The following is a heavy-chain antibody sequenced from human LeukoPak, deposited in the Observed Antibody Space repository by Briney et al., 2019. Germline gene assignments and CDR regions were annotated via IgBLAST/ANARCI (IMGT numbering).Heavy chain of an antibody. V-gene: IGHV3-30*03. CDR1: GFTFSSYV. D-gene: IGHD3-10*01. CDR3: ARESGWGLPHAFDF. J-gene: IGHJ3*01. CDR2: ISYDGSNK. Sequence: GRSLRLSCAASGFTFSSYVMHWVRQAPGKGLEWVAVISYDGSNKYYADSVKGRFTISRDNSKNTLYLQMNSLRAEDTAVYYCARESGWGLPHAFDFWGQGTMITVSS.